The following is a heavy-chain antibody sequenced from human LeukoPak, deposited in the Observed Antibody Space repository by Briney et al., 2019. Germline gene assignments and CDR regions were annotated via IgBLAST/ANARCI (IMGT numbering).Heavy chain of an antibody. CDR1: GFTFSSYG. Sequence: GGSLRLSCAASGFTFSSYGMHWVRQAPGKGLEWVAVIWYDGSNKYYADSVKGRFTISRDNSKNTLYLQMNSLRAEDTAVYYCARRGDGYGHFDFWGQGTLVTVSS. CDR2: IWYDGSNK. D-gene: IGHD5-24*01. J-gene: IGHJ4*02. CDR3: ARRGDGYGHFDF. V-gene: IGHV3-33*01.